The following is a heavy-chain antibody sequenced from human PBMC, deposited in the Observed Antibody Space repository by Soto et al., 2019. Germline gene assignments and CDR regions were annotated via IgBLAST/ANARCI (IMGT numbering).Heavy chain of an antibody. J-gene: IGHJ6*02. Sequence: QVQVVQSGDEVKETVASGRVSCKTSGSSFTAYGISWVRQAPGQGLEWVGWISCYNGKTKYAQKVQGRVTMTTDTPTSTAYMEVRSLRSDDTAIYYCARDAHPTELRFLEWHNYYYHGMDVWSQGTTVTVSS. CDR2: ISCYNGKT. CDR3: ARDAHPTELRFLEWHNYYYHGMDV. CDR1: GSSFTAYG. D-gene: IGHD3-3*01. V-gene: IGHV1-18*01.